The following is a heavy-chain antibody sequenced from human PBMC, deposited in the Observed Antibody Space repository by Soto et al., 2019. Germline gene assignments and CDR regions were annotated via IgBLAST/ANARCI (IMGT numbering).Heavy chain of an antibody. V-gene: IGHV4-59*01. D-gene: IGHD4-17*01. J-gene: IGHJ4*02. Sequence: SETLSLTCTVSGVSISSYYWSWIRQPPGKGLEWIGYIYYSGSTNYNPSLKSRVTISVDTSKNSLYLQMNSLRAEDTALYYCAKDTRSKVTILFDYWGQGTLVTVSS. CDR3: AKDTRSKVTILFDY. CDR2: IYYSGST. CDR1: GVSISSYY.